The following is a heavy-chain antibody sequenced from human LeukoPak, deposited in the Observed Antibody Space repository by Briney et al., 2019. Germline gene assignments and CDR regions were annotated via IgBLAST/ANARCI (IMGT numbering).Heavy chain of an antibody. CDR2: IYYSGST. V-gene: IGHV4-31*03. D-gene: IGHD3-10*01. J-gene: IGHJ6*02. CDR3: ARDSRFGELFRYYYGMDV. CDR1: GGSISSGGYY. Sequence: SQTLSLTCTVSGGSISSGGYYWSWIRQHPGKGLEWIGYIYYSGSTYYNPSLKSRVTISVDTSKNQFSLKLSSVTAADTAVYYCARDSRFGELFRYYYGMDVWGQGTTVTVSS.